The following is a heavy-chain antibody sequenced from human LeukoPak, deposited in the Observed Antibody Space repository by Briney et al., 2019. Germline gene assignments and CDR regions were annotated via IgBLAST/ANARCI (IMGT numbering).Heavy chain of an antibody. Sequence: PSETLSLTCTVSGGSISSHYWTWIRQPPGKGLEWIGYIYYSGNTNYNPSLKSRVTKSVDTSKNQFSLKLSSVTAADTAVYYCARDLTTVTKGFDIWGQGTMVTVSS. J-gene: IGHJ3*02. CDR2: IYYSGNT. D-gene: IGHD4-17*01. CDR1: GGSISSHY. V-gene: IGHV4-59*11. CDR3: ARDLTTVTKGFDI.